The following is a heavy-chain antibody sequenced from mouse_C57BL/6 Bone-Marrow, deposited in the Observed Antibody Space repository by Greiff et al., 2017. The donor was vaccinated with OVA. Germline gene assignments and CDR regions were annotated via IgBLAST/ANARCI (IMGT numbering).Heavy chain of an antibody. CDR3: ARGPSYYYGSSPFDY. Sequence: DVQLQESGPGMVKPSQSLSLTCTVTGYSITSGYDWHWIRHFPGNKLEWMGYISYSGSTNYNPSLKSRISITHDTSKNHFFLKLNSVTTEDTATYYCARGPSYYYGSSPFDYWGQGTTLTVSS. J-gene: IGHJ2*01. V-gene: IGHV3-1*01. CDR1: GYSITSGYD. CDR2: ISYSGST. D-gene: IGHD1-1*01.